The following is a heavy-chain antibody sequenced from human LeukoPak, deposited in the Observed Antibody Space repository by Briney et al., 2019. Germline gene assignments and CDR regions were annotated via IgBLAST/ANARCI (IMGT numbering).Heavy chain of an antibody. CDR2: IYYSGST. Sequence: KPSETLSLTCTVSGGSISSYYWSWIRQPPGKGLEWIGYIYYSGSTNYNPSLKSRVTISVDTSKNQFSLKLSSVTAADTAVYYCARTPPGQQLAYYYYGMDVWGQGTTVTVSS. CDR3: ARTPPGQQLAYYYYGMDV. D-gene: IGHD6-13*01. V-gene: IGHV4-59*01. J-gene: IGHJ6*02. CDR1: GGSISSYY.